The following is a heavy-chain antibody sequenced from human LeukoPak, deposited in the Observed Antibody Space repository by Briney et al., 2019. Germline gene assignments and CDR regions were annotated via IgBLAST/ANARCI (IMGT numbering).Heavy chain of an antibody. Sequence: GGSLRLSCVTSGFNLNHYGLTWVRQAPGKGLEWVSSISNFDDILYADSLKGRFTVSRGNDKNSLFLQMNSLRVEDTAVYYCARGGVSRKADKSTYDFDLWGQGTVVLVSS. J-gene: IGHJ3*01. CDR1: GFNLNHYG. D-gene: IGHD5/OR15-5a*01. CDR3: ARGGVSRKADKSTYDFDL. V-gene: IGHV3-21*06. CDR2: ISNFDDI.